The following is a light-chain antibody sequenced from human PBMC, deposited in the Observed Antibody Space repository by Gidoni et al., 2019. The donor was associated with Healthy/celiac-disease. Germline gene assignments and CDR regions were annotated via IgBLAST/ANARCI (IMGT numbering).Light chain of an antibody. CDR1: QDISNY. J-gene: IGKJ2*01. CDR3: QQYDNLPRT. V-gene: IGKV1-33*01. CDR2: DAS. Sequence: IQMTQSPSSLSASVGDRVTIPCQASQDISNYFNWYQQKPGKAPKLLIYDASNLETGVPSRFSGSGSGTDFTFTISSLQPEDIAKYYCQQYDNLPRTFGQGTKLEIK.